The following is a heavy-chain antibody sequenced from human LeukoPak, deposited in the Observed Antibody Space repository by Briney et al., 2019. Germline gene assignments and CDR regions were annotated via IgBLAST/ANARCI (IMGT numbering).Heavy chain of an antibody. D-gene: IGHD4-17*01. Sequence: GGSLRLSCAASGFTFSSYAMSWVRQSPGKGLEWVSAISGSGGSTYYADCVKGRFTISRDNSKNTLYLQMNSLRAEDTAVYYCAKMGAVTTHYYYYYMDVWGKGTTVTVSS. CDR2: ISGSGGST. CDR1: GFTFSSYA. J-gene: IGHJ6*03. V-gene: IGHV3-23*01. CDR3: AKMGAVTTHYYYYYMDV.